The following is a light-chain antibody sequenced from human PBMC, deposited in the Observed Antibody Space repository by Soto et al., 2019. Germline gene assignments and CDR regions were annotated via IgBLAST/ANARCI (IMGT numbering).Light chain of an antibody. V-gene: IGKV3-15*01. CDR2: GAS. Sequence: EIVMTQSPATLSVSPGERATLSCRASQSISANLAWYQHKPGQAPRLLIYGASTRATGIPARFSGSGSGTEVTLTISSLQSEDFALYSCQMFHGWPWTFGQGTKVEIK. CDR1: QSISAN. J-gene: IGKJ1*01. CDR3: QMFHGWPWT.